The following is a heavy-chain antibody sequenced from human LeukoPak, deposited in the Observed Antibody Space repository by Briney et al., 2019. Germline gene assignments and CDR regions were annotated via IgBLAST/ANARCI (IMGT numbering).Heavy chain of an antibody. D-gene: IGHD1-26*01. J-gene: IGHJ4*02. CDR2: IYPSGNT. CDR3: AREMGGATSPFDY. V-gene: IGHV4-4*07. Sequence: PSETLSLTCTVSRGSTSTYYWSWIRQPAGKGLEWIGRIYPSGNTNFNPSLMSRVTMSIDTSKNQFSLKLNSVTAADTAVYYCAREMGGATSPFDYWGQGTLVTVSS. CDR1: RGSTSTYY.